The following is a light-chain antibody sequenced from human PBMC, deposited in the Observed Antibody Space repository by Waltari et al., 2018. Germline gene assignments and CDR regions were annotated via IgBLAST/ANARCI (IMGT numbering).Light chain of an antibody. CDR2: KSS. CDR1: QSIGGW. Sequence: DIQMTQSPPTLSASVGDRVTITFRASQSIGGWLAWYQQQPGKAPKFLIYKSSNLETGVPSRFSGSGSGTEFTLTISSLQPDDFATYFCQQYNDYPWTFGQGTKVEMK. V-gene: IGKV1-5*03. J-gene: IGKJ1*01. CDR3: QQYNDYPWT.